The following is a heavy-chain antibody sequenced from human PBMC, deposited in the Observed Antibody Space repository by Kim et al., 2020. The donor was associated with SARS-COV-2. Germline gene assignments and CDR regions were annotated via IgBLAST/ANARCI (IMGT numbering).Heavy chain of an antibody. CDR3: ARGGSGSFDY. D-gene: IGHD3-10*01. Sequence: STGHENAVTGRITISSDTAKHTLYLQMTSLRAEDRAVYYCARGGSGSFDYWGQGTLVTVSS. V-gene: IGHV3-74*01. CDR2: ST. J-gene: IGHJ4*02.